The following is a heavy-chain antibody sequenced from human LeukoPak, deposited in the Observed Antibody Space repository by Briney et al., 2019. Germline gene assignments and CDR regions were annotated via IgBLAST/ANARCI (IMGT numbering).Heavy chain of an antibody. Sequence: GGSLRLSCAASGFTFSSYGMHWVRQAPGKGLEWVAVIWYDGSNKYYADSVKGRFTISRDNSKNTLYLQMNSLRAEDTAVYYCARAGCSGGSCYSGFWFDPWGQGTLVTVSS. CDR2: IWYDGSNK. CDR3: ARAGCSGGSCYSGFWFDP. D-gene: IGHD2-15*01. CDR1: GFTFSSYG. J-gene: IGHJ5*02. V-gene: IGHV3-33*08.